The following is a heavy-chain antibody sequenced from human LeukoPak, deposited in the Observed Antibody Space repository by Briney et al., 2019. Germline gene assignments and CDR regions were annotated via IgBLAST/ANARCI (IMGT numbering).Heavy chain of an antibody. CDR2: ISYDGSNK. D-gene: IGHD5-18*01. V-gene: IGHV3-30-3*01. CDR1: GFTFSSYA. Sequence: GRSLRLSCAASGFTFSSYAMHWVRQAPGKRLEWVAVISYDGSNKYYADSVKGRFTISRDNSKNTLYLQMNSLRAEDTAVYYCARDPGYSYGLPSYWGQGTLVTVSS. J-gene: IGHJ4*02. CDR3: ARDPGYSYGLPSY.